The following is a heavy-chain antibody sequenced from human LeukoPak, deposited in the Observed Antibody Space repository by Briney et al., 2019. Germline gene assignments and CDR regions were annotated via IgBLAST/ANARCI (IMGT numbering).Heavy chain of an antibody. Sequence: SETLSLTCTVAGGSISSYYWSWIRQPPGKGLEWIGCSYYSGSTNCNPSLKSRVTISVDTSKNQFSLKLSSVTAADTAVYYCAREGGYSSGWPFDYWGQGTLVTVSS. D-gene: IGHD6-19*01. J-gene: IGHJ4*02. V-gene: IGHV4-59*01. CDR2: SYYSGST. CDR1: GGSISSYY. CDR3: AREGGYSSGWPFDY.